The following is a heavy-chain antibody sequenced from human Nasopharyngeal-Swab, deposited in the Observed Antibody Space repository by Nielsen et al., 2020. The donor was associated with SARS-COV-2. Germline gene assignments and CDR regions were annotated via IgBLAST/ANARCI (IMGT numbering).Heavy chain of an antibody. J-gene: IGHJ6*02. CDR1: GGSFSGYY. CDR2: INHSGST. CDR3: ARAKQLVSWYYYYGMDV. D-gene: IGHD6-6*01. V-gene: IGHV4-34*01. Sequence: CAVYGGSFSGYYWSWIRQPPGKGLEWIGEINHSGSTNYNPSLKSRVTISVDTSKNQFSLKLSSVTAADTAVYYCARAKQLVSWYYYYGMDVWGQGTTVTVSS.